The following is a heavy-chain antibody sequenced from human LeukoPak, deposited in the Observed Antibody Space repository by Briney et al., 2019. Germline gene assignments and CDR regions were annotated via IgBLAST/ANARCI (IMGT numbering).Heavy chain of an antibody. J-gene: IGHJ4*02. Sequence: GGSLRLSCAASGFTFSNYAMTWVRQAPGRGLEWVSAISGSGGSTYYADSVKGRFTISRDNSKNTLYLQMNSLRAEDTAVYYCAKDRLGYSSGWYDYLGQGTLVTVSS. CDR3: AKDRLGYSSGWYDY. D-gene: IGHD6-19*01. CDR1: GFTFSNYA. V-gene: IGHV3-23*01. CDR2: ISGSGGST.